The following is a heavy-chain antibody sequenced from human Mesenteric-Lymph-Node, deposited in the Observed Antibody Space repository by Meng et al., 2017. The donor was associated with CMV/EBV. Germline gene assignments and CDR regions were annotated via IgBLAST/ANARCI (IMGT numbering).Heavy chain of an antibody. J-gene: IGHJ4*02. CDR3: ARRGNYDSDYSEY. Sequence: LEESGPGRVTPSETLSLSCIVSGDSISNSTDYWTWIRQPPGRGLEWIGSVHHSGTTYYNPSLKGRLTISVDTSANLFSLRLTTVTAADTATYYCARRGNYDSDYSEYWGQGTLVTVSS. CDR2: VHHSGTT. D-gene: IGHD3-22*01. V-gene: IGHV4-39*01. CDR1: GDSISNSTDY.